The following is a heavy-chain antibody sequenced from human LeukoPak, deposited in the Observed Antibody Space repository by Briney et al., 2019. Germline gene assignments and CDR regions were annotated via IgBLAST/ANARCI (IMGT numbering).Heavy chain of an antibody. CDR1: GGSISSYY. CDR3: ARRRGDSSGNFDY. Sequence: KSSETLSLTCTVSGGSISSYYWSWIRQPPGKGLEWIGYIYYSGGTNYNPSLKSRVTISVDTSKKQFSLRLSSVTAAATAVYYCARRRGDSSGNFDYWGQGTLVTVSS. D-gene: IGHD3-22*01. J-gene: IGHJ4*02. V-gene: IGHV4-59*08. CDR2: IYYSGGT.